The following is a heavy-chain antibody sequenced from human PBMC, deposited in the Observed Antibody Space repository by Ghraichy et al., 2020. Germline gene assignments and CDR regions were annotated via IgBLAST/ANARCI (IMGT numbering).Heavy chain of an antibody. Sequence: SETLSLTCAVSGGSISSGGYSWSWIRQPPGKGLEWIGYIYHSGSTYYNPSLKSRVTISVDRSKNQFSLKLSSVTAADTAVYYCARALLDDSSGYQHGADAFDIWGQGTMVTVSS. CDR2: IYHSGST. CDR3: ARALLDDSSGYQHGADAFDI. CDR1: GGSISSGGYS. D-gene: IGHD3-22*01. J-gene: IGHJ3*02. V-gene: IGHV4-30-2*01.